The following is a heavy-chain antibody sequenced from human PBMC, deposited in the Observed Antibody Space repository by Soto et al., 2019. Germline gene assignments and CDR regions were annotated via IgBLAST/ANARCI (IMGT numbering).Heavy chain of an antibody. J-gene: IGHJ4*02. Sequence: GGSLRLSCAASGFTVSNNYMTWVRQAPGKGLEWVSVIYRGGSTYYADSVRGRFTISRDNFKNTLYLQMSSLRAEDTAVYYCARARFGGLAAIFADCWGQGTLVTVSS. CDR3: ARARFGGLAAIFADC. D-gene: IGHD5-12*01. CDR1: GFTVSNNY. CDR2: IYRGGST. V-gene: IGHV3-66*01.